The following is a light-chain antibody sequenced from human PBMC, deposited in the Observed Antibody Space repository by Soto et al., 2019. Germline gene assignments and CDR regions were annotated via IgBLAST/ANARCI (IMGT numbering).Light chain of an antibody. CDR3: QKYSKAPWT. Sequence: IQLTQSPSSLSASVGDRVTITCRASQGISTYLAWYQQKPGKAPKLLIYAASTLQSGVPSRFSGSGSGTDFILTISSLQPEDVATYYCQKYSKAPWTFGQGTKVDIK. J-gene: IGKJ1*01. CDR2: AAS. CDR1: QGISTY. V-gene: IGKV1-9*01.